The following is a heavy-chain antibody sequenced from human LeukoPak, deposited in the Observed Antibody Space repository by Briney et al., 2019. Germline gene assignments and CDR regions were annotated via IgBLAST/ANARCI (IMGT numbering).Heavy chain of an antibody. CDR3: ARLKNQAYFDY. Sequence: GGSLRLSRAASGFTFSSYWMSWVRQAPGKGLEWVANIKQDGSEKYYVDSVKGRFTISRDNAKNSLYLQMNSLRAEDTAVYYCARLKNQAYFDYWGQGTLVTVSS. CDR2: IKQDGSEK. V-gene: IGHV3-7*01. J-gene: IGHJ4*02. CDR1: GFTFSSYW.